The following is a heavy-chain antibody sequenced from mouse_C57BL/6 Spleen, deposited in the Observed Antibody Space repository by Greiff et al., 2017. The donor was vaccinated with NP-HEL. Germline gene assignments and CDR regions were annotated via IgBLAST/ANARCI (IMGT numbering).Heavy chain of an antibody. Sequence: VQLKQSGPGLVKPSQSLSLTCSVTGYSITSGYYWNWIRQFPGNKLEWMGYISYDGSNNYNPSLKNRISITRDTSKKQFFLKLNSVTTEDTATYYGARVDYDAMDYWGQGTSVTVSS. J-gene: IGHJ4*01. CDR1: GYSITSGYY. CDR2: ISYDGSN. CDR3: ARVDYDAMDY. V-gene: IGHV3-6*01.